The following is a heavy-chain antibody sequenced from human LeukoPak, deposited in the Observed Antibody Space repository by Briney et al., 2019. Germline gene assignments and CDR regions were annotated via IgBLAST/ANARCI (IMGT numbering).Heavy chain of an antibody. V-gene: IGHV4-4*07. D-gene: IGHD6-19*01. Sequence: SETLSLTCTVSGGSISSYYWSWIRQPAGKGLEWIGRIYTSGSTNYNPSLKSRVTMSVDTSKNQFSLKLSPVTAADTAVYYCARAVPYSSGWYGYYYYGMDVWGQGTTVTVSS. J-gene: IGHJ6*02. CDR2: IYTSGST. CDR3: ARAVPYSSGWYGYYYYGMDV. CDR1: GGSISSYY.